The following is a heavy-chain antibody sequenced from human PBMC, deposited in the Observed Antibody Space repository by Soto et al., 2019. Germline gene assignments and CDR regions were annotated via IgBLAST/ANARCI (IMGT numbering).Heavy chain of an antibody. CDR2: IRSKAFGGTT. CDR3: TRFSGSYPDYYYYSGMDV. V-gene: IGHV3-49*04. Sequence: PGGSLRLSCTASGFTFDDYAMTWVRQAPGKGLEWVGFIRSKAFGGTTEYAASVKGRFTVSRDDSKSIAFLQVNSLKTEDTAMYYCTRFSGSYPDYYYYSGMDVWGQGTTVTVSS. J-gene: IGHJ6*02. D-gene: IGHD1-26*01. CDR1: GFTFDDYA.